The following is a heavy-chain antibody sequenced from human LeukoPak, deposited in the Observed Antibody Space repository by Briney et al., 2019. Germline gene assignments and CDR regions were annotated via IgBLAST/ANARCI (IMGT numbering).Heavy chain of an antibody. Sequence: ASVNVSCKASGYTFTAYYVHWVRQAPGQGLEWMGWISPNSGGTHYAQNFQGRVTMTRDTSISTAYMDLSSLKSDDTAVYYCARAHIGNDLFIDYWGQGTLVTVSS. D-gene: IGHD2-21*01. CDR3: ARAHIGNDLFIDY. CDR1: GYTFTAYY. J-gene: IGHJ4*02. V-gene: IGHV1-2*02. CDR2: ISPNSGGT.